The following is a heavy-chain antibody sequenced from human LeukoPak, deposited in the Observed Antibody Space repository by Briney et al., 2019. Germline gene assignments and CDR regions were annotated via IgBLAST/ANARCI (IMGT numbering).Heavy chain of an antibody. D-gene: IGHD3-10*01. Sequence: TSETLSLTCAVYGGSFSGYYWSWIRQPPGKGLEWIGEINHSGSTNYNPSLKSRVTISVDTSKNQFSLKLSSVTAADTAVYYCARRSVRGVIRYWGQGTLVTVSS. V-gene: IGHV4-34*01. J-gene: IGHJ4*02. CDR1: GGSFSGYY. CDR2: INHSGST. CDR3: ARRSVRGVIRY.